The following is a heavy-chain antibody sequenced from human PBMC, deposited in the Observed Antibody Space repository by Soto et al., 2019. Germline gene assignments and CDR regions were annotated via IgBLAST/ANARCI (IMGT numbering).Heavy chain of an antibody. CDR1: GYTFTSYY. J-gene: IGHJ6*03. V-gene: IGHV1-46*01. CDR3: ARFTGYSRSYYYMDV. D-gene: IGHD2-15*01. CDR2: INPSGGST. Sequence: ASVKVSCKASGYTFTSYYVHWVRQAPGQGLEWMGIINPSGGSTSYAQKFQGRVTMTRDTSTSTAYMELRSLRSDDTAVYYCARFTGYSRSYYYMDVWGKGTTVTRLL.